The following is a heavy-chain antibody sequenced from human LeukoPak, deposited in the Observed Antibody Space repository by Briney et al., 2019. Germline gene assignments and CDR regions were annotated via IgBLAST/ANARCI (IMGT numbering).Heavy chain of an antibody. CDR3: AREEYYYGMDV. V-gene: IGHV4-61*08. CDR1: GGSISSGGYY. Sequence: SQTLSLTCAVSGGSISSGGYYWSWIRQPPGKGLEWIGYIYYSGSTNYNPSLKSRVTISVDTSKNQFSLKLSSVTAADTAVYYCAREEYYYGMDVWGQGTTVTVSS. CDR2: IYYSGST. J-gene: IGHJ6*02.